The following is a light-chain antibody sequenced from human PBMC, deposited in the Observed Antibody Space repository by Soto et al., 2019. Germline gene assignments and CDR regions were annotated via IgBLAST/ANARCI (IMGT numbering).Light chain of an antibody. CDR1: SKYVGGYNY. CDR2: EVN. J-gene: IGLJ1*01. V-gene: IGLV2-8*01. Sequence: QSVLTQPPSPSGSPWQSVTISCPGTSKYVGGYNYVSWYQQHPGKAPKLMIYEVNKRPSGVPDRFSGSKSGNTASLTVSGLQAEDEADYYCSSFAVSNSFVFGTGTKVTVL. CDR3: SSFAVSNSFV.